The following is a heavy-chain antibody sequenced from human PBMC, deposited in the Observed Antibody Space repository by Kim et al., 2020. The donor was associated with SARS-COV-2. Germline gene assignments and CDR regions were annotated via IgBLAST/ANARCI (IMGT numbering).Heavy chain of an antibody. CDR2: IYSNGDT. Sequence: GGSLRLSCAVSGFAVGWNYMTWVRQAPGKGPEWVSLIYSNGDTKYADSVRGRFTISRDGSKNKLFLQMNSLRAEDSAVYYCARKTDSAGHWDFWGRGTLVAVSS. CDR1: GFAVGWNY. D-gene: IGHD2-15*01. CDR3: ARKTDSAGHWDF. V-gene: IGHV3-53*01. J-gene: IGHJ4*02.